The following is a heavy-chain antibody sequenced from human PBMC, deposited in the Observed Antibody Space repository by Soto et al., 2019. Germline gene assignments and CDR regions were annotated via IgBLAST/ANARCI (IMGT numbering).Heavy chain of an antibody. CDR3: VKDSSRWYYFDY. Sequence: EVQLLESGGALVQPGGSLRLACAASGFTFNNFAMSWVRQAPGKGLEWVSGITDSGSFTYYAASVKGRFTISRDNRKNTLYLQIDSLRGEDTASYYCVKDSSRWYYFDYWGPGTLVTVS. CDR1: GFTFNNFA. D-gene: IGHD6-13*01. V-gene: IGHV3-23*01. J-gene: IGHJ4*02. CDR2: ITDSGSFT.